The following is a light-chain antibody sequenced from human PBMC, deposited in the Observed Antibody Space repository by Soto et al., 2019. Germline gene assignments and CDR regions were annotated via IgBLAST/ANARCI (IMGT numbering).Light chain of an antibody. CDR1: QSVSSY. J-gene: IGKJ1*01. CDR3: QLRSDWPWT. CDR2: DAS. V-gene: IGKV3-11*01. Sequence: DSVLTESPGDQSLCAWGRATLCFMASQSVSSYLAWYQQKPGQAPRLLIYDASNRATGIPARFSGIGSGTDCTLTISSLEPEDFAVYYCQLRSDWPWTVGQGTKVDIK.